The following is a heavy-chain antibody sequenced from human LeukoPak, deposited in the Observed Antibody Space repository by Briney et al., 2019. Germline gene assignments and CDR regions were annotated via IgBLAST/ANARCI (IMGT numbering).Heavy chain of an antibody. D-gene: IGHD4-17*01. CDR1: GGSFSGYY. CDR3: ARDAHDYGDYGWFDP. Sequence: PSETLSLTCAVYGGSFSGYYWSWIRQPPGKGLEWIGEINHSGSTNYNPSLKSRVTISVDTSKNQFSLKLSSVTAADTAVYYCARDAHDYGDYGWFDPWGQGTLVTVSS. CDR2: INHSGST. J-gene: IGHJ5*02. V-gene: IGHV4-34*01.